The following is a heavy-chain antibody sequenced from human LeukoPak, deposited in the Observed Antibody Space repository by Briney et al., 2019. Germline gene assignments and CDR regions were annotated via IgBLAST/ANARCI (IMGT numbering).Heavy chain of an antibody. Sequence: SETLSLTCAVSGYSISSGYYWGWIQQPPGKGLEWIGSIYHSGSTYYNPSLKSRVTISVDTSKNQFSLKLSSVTAADTAVYYCARYLPAAILFDYWGQGTLVTVSS. J-gene: IGHJ4*02. CDR3: ARYLPAAILFDY. CDR2: IYHSGST. CDR1: GYSISSGYY. V-gene: IGHV4-38-2*01. D-gene: IGHD2-2*01.